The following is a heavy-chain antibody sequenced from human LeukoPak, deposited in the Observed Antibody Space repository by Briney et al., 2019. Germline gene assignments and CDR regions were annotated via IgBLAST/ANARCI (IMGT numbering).Heavy chain of an antibody. CDR2: IYYSGST. Sequence: SETLSLTCTVSGGSISSSSYYWGWIRQPPGKGLEWIGSIYYSGSTYYNPSLKSRVTISLDTSKNQFSLKLSSVAAADTAVYYCARVTGYMIEDYFDYWGQGTLVTVSS. D-gene: IGHD3-22*01. CDR3: ARVTGYMIEDYFDY. CDR1: GGSISSSSYY. J-gene: IGHJ4*02. V-gene: IGHV4-39*07.